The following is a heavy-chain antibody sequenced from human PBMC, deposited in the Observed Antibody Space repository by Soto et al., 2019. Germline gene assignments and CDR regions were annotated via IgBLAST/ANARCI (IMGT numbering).Heavy chain of an antibody. D-gene: IGHD3-22*01. V-gene: IGHV3-9*01. Sequence: GGSLRLSCVDSGFTFDDYAIHWVRQTPGKGLECVSGLTWNGEVLGYADSVKGRFTISRDNAKNSLYLEMNSLRPEDTALYYCVKDSESSGYLTHLDYWGQGTLVTV. CDR2: LTWNGEVL. CDR3: VKDSESSGYLTHLDY. CDR1: GFTFDDYA. J-gene: IGHJ4*02.